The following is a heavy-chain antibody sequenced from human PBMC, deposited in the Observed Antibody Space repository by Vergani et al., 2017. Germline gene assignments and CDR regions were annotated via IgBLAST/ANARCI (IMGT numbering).Heavy chain of an antibody. CDR1: GGSISSYY. Sequence: QVQLQQWGAGLLKPSETLSLTCAVSGGSISSYYWSWIRQPPGKGLEWIGYIYYSGSTNYNPSLKSRVTISVDTSKNQFSLKLSSVTAADTAVYYCAKVITGTAYNWFDPWGQGTLVTVSS. J-gene: IGHJ5*02. V-gene: IGHV4-59*01. CDR3: AKVITGTAYNWFDP. D-gene: IGHD1-20*01. CDR2: IYYSGST.